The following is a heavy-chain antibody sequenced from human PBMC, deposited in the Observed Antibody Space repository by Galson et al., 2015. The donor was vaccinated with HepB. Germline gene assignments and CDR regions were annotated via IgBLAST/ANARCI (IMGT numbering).Heavy chain of an antibody. CDR1: GGSISSGGYY. J-gene: IGHJ4*02. V-gene: IGHV4-31*03. D-gene: IGHD1-26*01. CDR3: ARGVGGTLDY. Sequence: TLSLTCTVSGGSISSGGYYWSWLRQHPGTGLEWIGYIYYSGSTYYNPSLKSRVTISVDTSKNQFSLKLSSVTAADTAVYYCARGVGGTLDYWGQGTLVAVSS. CDR2: IYYSGST.